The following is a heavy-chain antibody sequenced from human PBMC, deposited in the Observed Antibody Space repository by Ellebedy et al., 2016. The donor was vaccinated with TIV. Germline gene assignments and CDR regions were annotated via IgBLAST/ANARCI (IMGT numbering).Heavy chain of an antibody. Sequence: ASVKVSCXASGYTFTGYYMHWVRQTPGQGLEWMGWINPNSGGTNYAQKFQGRVTMTRDTSISTAYMELSRLRSDDTAVYYCARDGRSSYLFDPWGQGTLVTVSS. CDR2: INPNSGGT. CDR1: GYTFTGYY. V-gene: IGHV1-2*02. D-gene: IGHD6-13*01. CDR3: ARDGRSSYLFDP. J-gene: IGHJ5*02.